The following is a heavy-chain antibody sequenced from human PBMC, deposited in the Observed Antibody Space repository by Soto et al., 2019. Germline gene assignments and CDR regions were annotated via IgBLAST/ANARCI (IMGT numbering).Heavy chain of an antibody. Sequence: VXSVKVSCKASGYIFTNNDVSWVRQATGQGLEWMGWMNPGSGDTGYAQKFQGRVTMTRDISIATAYMELSSLRSDDTAIYYCARMETFGSLNWFDPWGQGTLVTVSS. V-gene: IGHV1-8*01. CDR2: MNPGSGDT. D-gene: IGHD3-16*01. J-gene: IGHJ5*02. CDR1: GYIFTNND. CDR3: ARMETFGSLNWFDP.